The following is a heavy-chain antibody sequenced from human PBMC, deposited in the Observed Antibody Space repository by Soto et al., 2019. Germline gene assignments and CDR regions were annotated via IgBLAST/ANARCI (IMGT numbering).Heavy chain of an antibody. J-gene: IGHJ4*02. D-gene: IGHD2-15*01. CDR2: IIPILGIA. CDR3: ARDEDCSGGSCYPLPDY. CDR1: GGSFSSYT. V-gene: IGHV1-69*08. Sequence: QVQLVQSGAEVKKPGSSVKVACKASGGSFSSYTISWVRQAPGQGHEWMGRIIPILGIANYAQKFQGRVTITADESTSTAYMELSSLRSEDTAVYYCARDEDCSGGSCYPLPDYWGQGTLVTVSS.